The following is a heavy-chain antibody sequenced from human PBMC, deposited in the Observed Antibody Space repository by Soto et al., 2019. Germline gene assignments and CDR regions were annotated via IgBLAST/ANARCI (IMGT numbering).Heavy chain of an antibody. CDR2: IWYDGSNK. D-gene: IGHD6-13*01. V-gene: IGHV3-33*01. CDR3: ARGYSSSRDLGY. J-gene: IGHJ4*02. CDR1: AFSFSSYD. Sequence: QVQLVESGGGVVQPGTSLRLSCAASAFSFSSYDIHWVRQAPGKGLEWVAVIWYDGSNKYYADSVKGRFTISRDNSKNTLYLQMNSLRADDTAVYYCARGYSSSRDLGYWGQGTLVTVSS.